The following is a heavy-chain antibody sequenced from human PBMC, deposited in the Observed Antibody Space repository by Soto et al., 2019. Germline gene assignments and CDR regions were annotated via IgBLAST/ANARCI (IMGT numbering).Heavy chain of an antibody. V-gene: IGHV1-46*01. CDR1: GSTFTSYS. Sequence: QVQLAQSGAEVKKPGASVKVSCKASGSTFTSYSMHLVRQAPGQGLEWMGIINPCGGYTSYAQKFQVRVTRTRDPSTRTVYVELSSLRSADTAVYYCARARNYFDYWGPCTLVTVSA. CDR2: INPCGGYT. CDR3: ARARNYFDY. J-gene: IGHJ4*02.